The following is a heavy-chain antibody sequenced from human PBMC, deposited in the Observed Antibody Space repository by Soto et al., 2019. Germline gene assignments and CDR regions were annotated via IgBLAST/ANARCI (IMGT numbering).Heavy chain of an antibody. CDR3: AHRPSGWYLFDY. D-gene: IGHD6-19*01. CDR2: IVVGSGNT. V-gene: IGHV1-58*02. CDR1: GYTFTDYF. Sequence: GASVKVSCKASGYTFTDYFIHWVRQARGQRLEWIGWIVVGSGNTNYAQKFQERVTITRDMSTSTAYMELSSLRSEDTATYYCAHRPSGWYLFDYWGQGTLVTVSS. J-gene: IGHJ4*02.